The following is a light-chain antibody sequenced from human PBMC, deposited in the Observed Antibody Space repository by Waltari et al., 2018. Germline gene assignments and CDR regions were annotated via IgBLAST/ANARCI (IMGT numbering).Light chain of an antibody. CDR2: KAS. J-gene: IGKJ1*01. Sequence: DIQMTQSPSTLSASVGERVTIPCRASQNINTWLAWHQQKPVKAPNLLIYKASSLESGVPSRFSGSGSGTEFTLTISSLQPDDFATYYCLQYNGEPRTFGQGTKVEVK. V-gene: IGKV1-5*03. CDR3: LQYNGEPRT. CDR1: QNINTW.